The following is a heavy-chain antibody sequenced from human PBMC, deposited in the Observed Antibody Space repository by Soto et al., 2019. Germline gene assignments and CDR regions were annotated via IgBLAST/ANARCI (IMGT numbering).Heavy chain of an antibody. Sequence: SLTCTVSGGSISSYYWSWIRQPPGKGLEWIGYIYNSGSTNYNPPLKSRVTISVDTSKNQFSLKLSSVTAADTAVYYCAYGDSRGPFDSWGQGTLVTVSS. D-gene: IGHD4-17*01. CDR1: GGSISSYY. CDR3: AYGDSRGPFDS. CDR2: IYNSGST. J-gene: IGHJ4*02. V-gene: IGHV4-59*01.